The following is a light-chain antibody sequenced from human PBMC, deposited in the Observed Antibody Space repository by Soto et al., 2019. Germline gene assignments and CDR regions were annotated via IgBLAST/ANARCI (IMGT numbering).Light chain of an antibody. Sequence: IVLTQSPGTLSLSPGERASLSCRASQSVSSYLAWYQQKPGQAPRLLIYDASNRATGIPARFSGSGSGTDFSLTISSLEPEDFAAYYCQQRSNWPPFTFGGGTKVDIK. J-gene: IGKJ4*01. CDR2: DAS. CDR3: QQRSNWPPFT. CDR1: QSVSSY. V-gene: IGKV3-11*01.